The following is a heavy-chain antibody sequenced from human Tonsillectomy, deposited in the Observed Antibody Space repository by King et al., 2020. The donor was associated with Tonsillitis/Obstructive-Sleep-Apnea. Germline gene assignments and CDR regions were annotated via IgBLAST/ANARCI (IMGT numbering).Heavy chain of an antibody. V-gene: IGHV3-64D*06. Sequence: VQLVESGGGLVQPGGSLRLSCSASGFTFSTYSMHWVRQAPGKGLEYVSAISSNGGSTYYADSVKGRFTISRDNSKNTLYLQMSSLRTEDTALYYCVVVATIGWFHPWGQGTLLTVSS. CDR3: VVVATIGWFHP. CDR2: ISSNGGST. J-gene: IGHJ5*02. CDR1: GFTFSTYS. D-gene: IGHD1-26*01.